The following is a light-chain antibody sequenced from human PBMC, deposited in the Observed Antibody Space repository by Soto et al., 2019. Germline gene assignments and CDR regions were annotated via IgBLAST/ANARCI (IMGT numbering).Light chain of an antibody. CDR1: SSDVGGYNY. Sequence: QSALTQPASASGSPGQSVTISCAGTSSDVGGYNYVSWYQQHPGKAPKLMIYEVSKRPSGVSDRFSGSKSGNTASLTVSGLQAADEADYYCSSYASSNNVVFGGGTKLTVL. J-gene: IGLJ3*02. CDR2: EVS. V-gene: IGLV2-8*01. CDR3: SSYASSNNVV.